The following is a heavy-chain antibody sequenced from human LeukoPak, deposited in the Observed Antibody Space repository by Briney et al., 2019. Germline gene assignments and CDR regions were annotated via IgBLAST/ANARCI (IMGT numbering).Heavy chain of an antibody. V-gene: IGHV4-59*01. D-gene: IGHD2-21*02. CDR2: IHYSGST. Sequence: SETLSLTCTVSGGSISSYYWSWIRQPPGKVLEWIGYIHYSGSTYYNPSLTSRVTISVDTSKNQFSLRLSSVTAADTAVYYCARDLASCAGDCYSDGFDYWGQGTLVTVSS. CDR1: GGSISSYY. J-gene: IGHJ4*02. CDR3: ARDLASCAGDCYSDGFDY.